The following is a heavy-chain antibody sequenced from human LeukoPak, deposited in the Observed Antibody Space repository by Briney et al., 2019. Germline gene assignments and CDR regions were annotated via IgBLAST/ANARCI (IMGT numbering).Heavy chain of an antibody. D-gene: IGHD6-13*01. CDR2: ISGSGGST. V-gene: IGHV3-23*01. Sequence: GSLRLSCAASGFTFSSYAMRWVRQAPGKGLEWVSAISGSGGSTYYADSVKGRFTISRDNSKNTLYLQMNSLRAEDTAVYYCAKVVDSSSWLIDYWGQGTLVTVSS. CDR3: AKVVDSSSWLIDY. J-gene: IGHJ4*02. CDR1: GFTFSSYA.